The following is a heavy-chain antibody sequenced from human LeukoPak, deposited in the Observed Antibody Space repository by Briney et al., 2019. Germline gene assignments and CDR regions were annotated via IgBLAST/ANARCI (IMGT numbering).Heavy chain of an antibody. Sequence: ASVKVSCKASGYTFTCYYMHWVRQAPGQGLEWMGWINPNSANTVYAQKFQGRVTMTRNTSISTAYMDLSSLRSEDTAVYYCARGRYSGSYYTFDNWGQGTLVTVSS. CDR1: GYTFTCYY. CDR3: ARGRYSGSYYTFDN. V-gene: IGHV1-8*02. J-gene: IGHJ4*02. D-gene: IGHD1-26*01. CDR2: INPNSANT.